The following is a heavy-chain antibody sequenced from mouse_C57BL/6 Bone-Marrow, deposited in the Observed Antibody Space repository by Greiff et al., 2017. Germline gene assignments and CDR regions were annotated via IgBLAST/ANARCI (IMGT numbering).Heavy chain of an antibody. CDR1: GFTFSDYY. D-gene: IGHD1-1*01. J-gene: IGHJ3*01. V-gene: IGHV5-12*01. CDR2: ISNGGGST. CDR3: ARQHYGSSFAY. Sequence: EVHLVESGGGLVQPGGSLKLSCAASGFTFSDYYMYWVRQTPEKRLEWVAYISNGGGSTYYPDTVKGRFTISRDNAKNTLYLQMSRLKSEDTAMYYCARQHYGSSFAYWGQGTLVTVSA.